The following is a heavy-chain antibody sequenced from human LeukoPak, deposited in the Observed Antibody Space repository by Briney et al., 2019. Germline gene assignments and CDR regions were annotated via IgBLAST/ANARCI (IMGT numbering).Heavy chain of an antibody. CDR2: ISSSGGTI. V-gene: IGHV3-48*04. CDR1: GFSFSSYS. Sequence: GGSLRLSCAASGFSFSSYSMNWVRQAPGKGLEWVSYISSSGGTIYYADSEKGRFTISRDNAKNSLYLQMNSLRAEDTAVYYCARKNRDAFDIWGQGTMVTVSS. CDR3: ARKNRDAFDI. D-gene: IGHD2/OR15-2a*01. J-gene: IGHJ3*02.